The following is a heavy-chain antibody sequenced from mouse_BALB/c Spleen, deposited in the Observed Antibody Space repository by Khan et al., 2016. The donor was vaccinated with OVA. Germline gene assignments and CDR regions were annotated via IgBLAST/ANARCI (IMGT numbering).Heavy chain of an antibody. V-gene: IGHV3-2*02. CDR3: ARDGSRYNYAMDY. Sequence: EVQLVESGPGLVKPSQSLSLTCTVTGYSITSDYAWNWIRQFQGNKLEWMGYISYSGSNNYNPALKSRITITRDTSKNQFFLQLNSVTTEDTATYYCARDGSRYNYAMDYWGQGTSVTVSS. D-gene: IGHD2-3*01. CDR2: ISYSGSN. J-gene: IGHJ4*01. CDR1: GYSITSDYA.